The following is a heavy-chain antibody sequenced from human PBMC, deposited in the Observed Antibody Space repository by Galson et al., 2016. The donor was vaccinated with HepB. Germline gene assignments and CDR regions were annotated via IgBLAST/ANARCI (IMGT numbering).Heavy chain of an antibody. CDR3: ARIKGIVGQTGNYYYGLDV. V-gene: IGHV2-70*11. J-gene: IGHJ6*02. CDR1: GFSLTTSGLC. D-gene: IGHD1-26*01. CDR2: IDWDDDK. Sequence: PALVKPTQTLTLTCTFSGFSLTTSGLCVTWIRQPPGKALEWLARIDWDDDKYYSTSLKTRLTCSKDTAKNQVVLTMTNMEPVDTATYYCARIKGIVGQTGNYYYGLDVWGQGTTVTVSS.